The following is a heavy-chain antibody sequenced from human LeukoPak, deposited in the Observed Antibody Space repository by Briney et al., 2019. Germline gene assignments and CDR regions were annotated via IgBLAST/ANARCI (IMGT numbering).Heavy chain of an antibody. J-gene: IGHJ4*02. CDR2: INPNSGGT. CDR3: ARTGPYQADNSGYCSSTSCYLHYYFDY. V-gene: IGHV1-2*02. D-gene: IGHD2-2*01. CDR1: GYTFTGYY. Sequence: GASVKVSCKASGYTFTGYYMHWVRQAPGQGLEWMGWINPNSGGTNYAQKFQGRVTMTRDTSISTAYMELSRLRSDDTAVYYCARTGPYQADNSGYCSSTSCYLHYYFDYWGQGTLVTVSS.